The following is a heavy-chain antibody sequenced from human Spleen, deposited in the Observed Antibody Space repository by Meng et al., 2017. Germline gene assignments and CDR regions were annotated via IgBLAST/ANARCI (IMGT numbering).Heavy chain of an antibody. CDR2: INPNSGGT. CDR1: GGTFSSYA. J-gene: IGHJ6*03. V-gene: IGHV1-2*06. CDR3: ARDDYSNYADV. D-gene: IGHD4-11*01. Sequence: ASVKVSCKASGGTFSSYAISWVRQAPGQGLEWMGRINPNSGGTNYAQKFQGRVTMTRDTSISTAYMELSRLRSDDTAVYYCARDDYSNYADVWGKGTTVTVSS.